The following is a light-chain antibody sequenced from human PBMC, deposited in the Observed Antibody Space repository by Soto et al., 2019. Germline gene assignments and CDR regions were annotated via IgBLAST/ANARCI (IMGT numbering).Light chain of an antibody. CDR2: GNN. CDR3: QSYDSSLSGYV. CDR1: SXNIGAAYN. J-gene: IGLJ1*01. Sequence: QSVLTQPPSVSGAPGQRVTISCTGSSXNIGAAYNVDWYQQLSGTAPKLLIYGNNNRPPGVPARFSGSKSGTSASLAIAGLQAEDEGDYYCQSYDSSLSGYVFGTGTKVTVL. V-gene: IGLV1-40*01.